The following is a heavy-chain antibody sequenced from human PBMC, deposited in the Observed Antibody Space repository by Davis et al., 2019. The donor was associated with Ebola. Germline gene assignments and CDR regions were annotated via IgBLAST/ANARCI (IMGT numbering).Heavy chain of an antibody. V-gene: IGHV1-18*01. J-gene: IGHJ3*02. CDR1: GYTFTSYG. D-gene: IGHD4-17*01. Sequence: AASVKVSCKASGYTFTSYGISWVRQAPGQGLEWMGWISAYNGNTNYAQKLQGRVTTTTDTSTSTAYMELSSLRSEDTAVYYCASQYGLGDAFDIWGQGTMVTVSS. CDR2: ISAYNGNT. CDR3: ASQYGLGDAFDI.